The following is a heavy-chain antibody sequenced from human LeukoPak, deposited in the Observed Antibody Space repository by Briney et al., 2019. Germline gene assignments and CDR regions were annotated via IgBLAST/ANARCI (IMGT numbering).Heavy chain of an antibody. CDR2: IDSDDGK. CDR3: ARNYRVYSGYDYDY. J-gene: IGHJ4*02. V-gene: IGHV2-70*11. Sequence: ESGPTLVKPTQTLTLTCTFSGFSLSISGMSVSWIRQPPGKALEWLARIDSDDGKYYSTSLKTRLTISKDTYKNQVVLTETNMDPVDTATYYCARNYRVYSGYDYDYWGQGVLVTVSS. D-gene: IGHD5-12*01. CDR1: GFSLSISGMS.